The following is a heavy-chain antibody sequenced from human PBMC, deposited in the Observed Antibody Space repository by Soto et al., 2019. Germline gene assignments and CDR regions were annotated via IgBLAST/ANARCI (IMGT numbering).Heavy chain of an antibody. CDR2: ISGSRGST. CDR1: GFTFSSYA. CDR3: AKGLGATTDWFDP. J-gene: IGHJ5*02. Sequence: EVQLLESGGGLVQPGGSLRLSCAASGFTFSSYAMSWVRQAPGKGLEWVSAISGSRGSTYYADSVKGRFTIYRDNSKNTLYLQMNSLRAEDTAVYYCAKGLGATTDWFDPWGQGTLVTVSS. D-gene: IGHD1-26*01. V-gene: IGHV3-23*01.